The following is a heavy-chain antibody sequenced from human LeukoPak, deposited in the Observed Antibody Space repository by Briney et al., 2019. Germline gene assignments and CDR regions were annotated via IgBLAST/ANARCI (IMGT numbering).Heavy chain of an antibody. CDR3: ARRGYCSNTTCYDYYYYYMDV. CDR2: INWNGGST. V-gene: IGHV3-20*04. Sequence: PGGSLRLSCAASGFTFSSYAMSWVRQAPGKGLEWVSGINWNGGSTGYADSVKGRFTISRDNAKNSLYLQMNSLRAEDTALYYCARRGYCSNTTCYDYYYYYMDVWGKGTTVTVSS. J-gene: IGHJ6*03. CDR1: GFTFSSYA. D-gene: IGHD2-2*01.